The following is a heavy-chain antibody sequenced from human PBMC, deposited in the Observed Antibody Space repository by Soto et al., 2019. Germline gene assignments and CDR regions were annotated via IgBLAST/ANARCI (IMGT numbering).Heavy chain of an antibody. Sequence: SVKVSCKASGGTFSSYTISWVRQAPGQGLEWMGRIIPILGIANYAQKFQGRVTITADKSTSTAYMELSSLRSEDTAVYYCARARRGGYNYARADCMGSWGEGTTGPV. J-gene: IGHJ6*02. CDR1: GGTFSSYT. V-gene: IGHV1-69*02. CDR3: ARARRGGYNYARADCMGS. D-gene: IGHD5-12*01. CDR2: IIPILGIA.